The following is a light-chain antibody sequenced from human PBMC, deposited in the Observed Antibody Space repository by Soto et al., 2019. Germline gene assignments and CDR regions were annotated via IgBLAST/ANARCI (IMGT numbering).Light chain of an antibody. V-gene: IGKV3-20*01. J-gene: IGKJ1*01. CDR3: QQYGSSPWT. Sequence: EIVLTQSPGTLSLSSGERATLSCRASQSVSDNYLAWYQQKPGQAPRLLIYGASSRVAGIPDRFSGSGSGPDFTLTISRLGPEDVAVYFCQQYGSSPWTFGQGTKVEIK. CDR2: GAS. CDR1: QSVSDNY.